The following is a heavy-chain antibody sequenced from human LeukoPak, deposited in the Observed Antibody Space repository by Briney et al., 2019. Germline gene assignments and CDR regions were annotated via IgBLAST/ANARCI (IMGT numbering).Heavy chain of an antibody. Sequence: PGGSLRLSCAASGFTVSSNYMSWVRQAPGKGLEWVSVIYSGGSTYYADSVKGRFTISRDNSKNTLYLQMNCLRAEDTAVYYCARGLYYFDTSGYLYYWGQGTLVTVSS. J-gene: IGHJ4*02. CDR1: GFTVSSNY. D-gene: IGHD3-22*01. V-gene: IGHV3-53*01. CDR3: ARGLYYFDTSGYLYY. CDR2: IYSGGST.